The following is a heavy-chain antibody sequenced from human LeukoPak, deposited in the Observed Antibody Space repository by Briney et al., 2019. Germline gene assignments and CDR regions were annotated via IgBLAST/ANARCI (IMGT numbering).Heavy chain of an antibody. V-gene: IGHV3-30-3*01. Sequence: GGSLRLSCAASGFTFSSYAMHWVRQAPGKGLEWVAVISYDGSNKYYADSVKGRFTISRDNSKNTLYLQMNSLRAEDTAAYYCARDRVVLDYWGQGTLVTVSS. CDR2: ISYDGSNK. J-gene: IGHJ4*02. CDR3: ARDRVVLDY. CDR1: GFTFSSYA. D-gene: IGHD2-21*01.